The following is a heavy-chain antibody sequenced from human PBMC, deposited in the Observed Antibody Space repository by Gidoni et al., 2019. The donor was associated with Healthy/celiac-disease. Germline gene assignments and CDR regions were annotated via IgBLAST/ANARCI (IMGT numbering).Heavy chain of an antibody. CDR2: IYYSGST. Sequence: QLQLQESGPGLVKPSETLSLTCTVSGGSISSSSYYWGWIRQPPGKGLEWIGSIYYSGSTYYNPSLKSRVTISVDTSKNQFSLKLSSVTAADTAVYYCARRGQLGNFDYWGQGTLVTVSS. J-gene: IGHJ4*02. CDR3: ARRGQLGNFDY. V-gene: IGHV4-39*01. CDR1: GGSISSSSYY. D-gene: IGHD6-6*01.